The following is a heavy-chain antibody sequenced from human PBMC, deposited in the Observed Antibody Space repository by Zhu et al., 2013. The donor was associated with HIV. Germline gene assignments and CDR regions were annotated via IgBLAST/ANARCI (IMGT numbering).Heavy chain of an antibody. CDR1: GFTFSSYA. D-gene: IGHD4-17*01. CDR3: ARYYGGNFDY. J-gene: IGHJ4*02. CDR2: ISYDGSNK. Sequence: VQLVESGGGVVQPGRSLRLSCAASGFTFSSYAMHWVRQAPGKGLEWVAVISYDGSNKYYADSVKGRFTISRDNSKNTLYLQMNSLRAEDTAVYYCARYYGGNFDYWGQGTLVTVSS. V-gene: IGHV3-30-3*01.